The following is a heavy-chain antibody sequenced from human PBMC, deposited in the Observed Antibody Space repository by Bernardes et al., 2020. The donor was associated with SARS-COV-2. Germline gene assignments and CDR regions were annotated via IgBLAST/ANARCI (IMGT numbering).Heavy chain of an antibody. CDR3: VKDTYGGTWYDY. CDR2: TSASGDST. V-gene: IGHV3-64D*09. CDR1: GFMFGSYD. Sequence: GGSLRPSCSASGFMFGSYDIHWVRQAPGKGLECVSATSASGDSTYYADSAKGRFTISRDNSKNTVFLQMSSLRNEDTAVYYCVKDTYGGTWYDYWGQGTLVTVSS. J-gene: IGHJ4*02. D-gene: IGHD6-13*01.